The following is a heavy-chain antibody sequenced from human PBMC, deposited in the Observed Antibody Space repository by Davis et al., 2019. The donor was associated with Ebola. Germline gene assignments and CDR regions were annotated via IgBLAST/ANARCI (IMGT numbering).Heavy chain of an antibody. CDR2: INHHGIT. J-gene: IGHJ6*02. V-gene: IGHV4-34*01. CDR3: ARGLFWSGLDV. D-gene: IGHD1-1*01. Sequence: MPSETLFLTCAVYGGSFSGYYWSWIRQPPGKGLEWMGEINHHGITSYNPSLKSRVSMSVDTSKKQFSLKVTSVTAADTAVYYCARGLFWSGLDVWGQGTTVTVSS. CDR1: GGSFSGYY.